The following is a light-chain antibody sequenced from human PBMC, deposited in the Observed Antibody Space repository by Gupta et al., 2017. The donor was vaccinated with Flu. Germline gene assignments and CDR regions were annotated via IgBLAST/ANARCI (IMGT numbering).Light chain of an antibody. CDR2: GAS. CDR3: QQYGTSPGT. V-gene: IGKV3-20*01. CDR1: QSVSSSY. J-gene: IGKJ4*01. Sequence: EMVLTQSPGTLSLSPGERATLSCRASQSVSSSYLAWYQQKPGQAPRLLPYGASSRAPGIPDRFGGSGSGTDFTLTITRLEPDDFAVYYCQQYGTSPGTFGGGTKVEIK.